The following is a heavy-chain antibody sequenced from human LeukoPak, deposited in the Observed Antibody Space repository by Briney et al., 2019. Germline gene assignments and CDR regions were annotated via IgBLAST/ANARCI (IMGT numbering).Heavy chain of an antibody. CDR1: GGSISSYY. Sequence: SETLSLTCTVSGGSISSYYWSWIRQPPGKGLEWIGYIYYSGSTNYNPSLKSRVTISVDTSKNQFSLKLSSVTAADTAVYYCARSRIVRAKPHYFDYWGQGTLVTVSS. J-gene: IGHJ4*02. CDR3: ARSRIVRAKPHYFDY. CDR2: IYYSGST. D-gene: IGHD1-26*01. V-gene: IGHV4-59*01.